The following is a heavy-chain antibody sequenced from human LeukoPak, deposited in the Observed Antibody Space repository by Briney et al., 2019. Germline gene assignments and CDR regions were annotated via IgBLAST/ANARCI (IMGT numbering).Heavy chain of an antibody. CDR3: ARAVLLWFGELHYWFDP. Sequence: ASVKVSCKVSGYTLTELSMNWVRQAPGKGLEWMGGFDPEDGETIYAQKFQGRVTMTRDTSISTAYMELSRLRSDDTAVYYCARAVLLWFGELHYWFDPWGQGTLVTVSS. CDR1: GYTLTELS. CDR2: FDPEDGET. J-gene: IGHJ5*02. D-gene: IGHD3-10*01. V-gene: IGHV1-24*01.